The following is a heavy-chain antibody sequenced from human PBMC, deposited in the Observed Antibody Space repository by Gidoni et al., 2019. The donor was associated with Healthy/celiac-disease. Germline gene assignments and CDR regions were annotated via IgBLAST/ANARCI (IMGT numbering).Heavy chain of an antibody. J-gene: IGHJ3*02. CDR2: ISHSGST. V-gene: IGHV4-30-2*01. CDR1: GGSISSGGYL. Sequence: QLQLQESGSGLVKPSQTLSLTCAVSGGSISSGGYLWSWIRQPPGKGLEWIGYISHSGSTYYNPSLKSRVTISVDRSKNQFSLKLSSVTAADTAVYYCATRVDTAMARGAFDIWGQGTMVTVSS. CDR3: ATRVDTAMARGAFDI. D-gene: IGHD5-18*01.